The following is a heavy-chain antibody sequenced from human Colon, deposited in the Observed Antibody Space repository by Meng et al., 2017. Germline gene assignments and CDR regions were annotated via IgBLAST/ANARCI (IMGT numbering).Heavy chain of an antibody. CDR2: IYQSGST. J-gene: IGHJ4*02. CDR1: GGSISSNNW. D-gene: IGHD4-23*01. CDR3: ARVPTTVDPFES. Sequence: ESGPGRVKPSGTLSLTCTVSGGSISSNNWWSWVRQSPGRGLEWIGEIYQSGSTNYSPSLKSRVTISLDKSKNQFSLKVSYMTAADTAVYFCARVPTTVDPFESWGQGTLVTVSS. V-gene: IGHV4-4*02.